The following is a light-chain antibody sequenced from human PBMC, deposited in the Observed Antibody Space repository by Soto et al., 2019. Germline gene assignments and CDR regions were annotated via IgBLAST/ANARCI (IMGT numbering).Light chain of an antibody. CDR1: QSVISTY. J-gene: IGKJ1*01. V-gene: IGKV3-20*01. CDR2: GAS. Sequence: EIVLTQSPGTLSLSPGERATLSCRASQSVISTYLAWYQQKPGQAPRLLIYGASSRATGIPDRFSGSGSGTDFTLTISRLEPEDFAVYYCQQYRDSLGTFGQGPKVDIK. CDR3: QQYRDSLGT.